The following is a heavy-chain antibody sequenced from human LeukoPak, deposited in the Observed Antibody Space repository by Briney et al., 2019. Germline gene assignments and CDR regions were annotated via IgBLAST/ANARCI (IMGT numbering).Heavy chain of an antibody. V-gene: IGHV3-7*01. Sequence: GGSLRLSCAASGFTFSSNWMNWVRQAPGKGLEWVANINKNGSEKYYVDSVKGRFTISRDNAKNSLDVEMNSVRAEDTDVYYCDKVSRGNGTYEYYYWCEGTMVTVVS. CDR1: GFTFSSNW. J-gene: IGHJ4*02. CDR3: DKVSRGNGTYEYYY. CDR2: INKNGSEK. D-gene: IGHD2/OR15-2a*01.